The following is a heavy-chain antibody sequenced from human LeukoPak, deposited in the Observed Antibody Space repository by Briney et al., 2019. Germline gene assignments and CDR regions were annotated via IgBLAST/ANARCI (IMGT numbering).Heavy chain of an antibody. D-gene: IGHD6-13*01. CDR2: IYYSGST. V-gene: IGHV4-59*12. J-gene: IGHJ4*02. Sequence: SETLSLTCTVSGGSISSYYWSWIRQPPGKGLEWIGYIYYSGSTNYNPSLKSRVTISVDTSKNQFSLKLSSVTAADTAVYYCARSGARAYSSSWYRAPFDYWGQGTLVTVSS. CDR3: ARSGARAYSSSWYRAPFDY. CDR1: GGSISSYY.